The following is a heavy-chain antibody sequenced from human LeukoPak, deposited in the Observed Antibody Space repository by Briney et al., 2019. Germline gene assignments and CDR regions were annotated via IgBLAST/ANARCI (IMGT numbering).Heavy chain of an antibody. CDR3: TRYDSSRFDP. D-gene: IGHD3-3*01. CDR1: GFTFSGYG. J-gene: IGHJ5*02. V-gene: IGHV3-30*03. Sequence: GRSLRLSCAASGFTFSGYGMHWVRQAPGKGLEWVTGIAYDGSRKHYADSVKGQFTISRDNSRNTMDLQMNSLRVEDTAVHHCTRYDSSRFDPWGQGTLVIVSA. CDR2: IAYDGSRK.